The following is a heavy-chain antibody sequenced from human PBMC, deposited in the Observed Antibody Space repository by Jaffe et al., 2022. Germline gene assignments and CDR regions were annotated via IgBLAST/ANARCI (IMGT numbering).Heavy chain of an antibody. Sequence: EVQLVESGGGLVQPGGSLRLSCAASGFTFSSYWMSWVRQAPGKGLEWVANIKQDGSEKYYVDSVKGRFTISRDNAKNSLYLQMNSLRAEDTAVYYCAGHVTFRRATSFDYWGQGTLVTVSS. CDR1: GFTFSSYW. CDR3: AGHVTFRRATSFDY. J-gene: IGHJ4*02. CDR2: IKQDGSEK. V-gene: IGHV3-7*01. D-gene: IGHD3-10*01.